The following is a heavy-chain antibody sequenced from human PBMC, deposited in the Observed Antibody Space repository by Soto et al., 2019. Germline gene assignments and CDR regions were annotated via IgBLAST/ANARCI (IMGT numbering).Heavy chain of an antibody. V-gene: IGHV2-5*02. J-gene: IGHJ5*02. Sequence: QITLKESGPTLVKPTQTLTLTCTFSGFSLSTSGVGVGWIRQPPGKALELLALIYWDDDKRYSPSLKSRLTITTDTSKNQVVLTMTNMDPVDTATYYCAHTLDGDDYGVEEGDWFDPWGQGTLVTVSS. CDR1: GFSLSTSGVG. CDR3: AHTLDGDDYGVEEGDWFDP. D-gene: IGHD4-17*01. CDR2: IYWDDDK.